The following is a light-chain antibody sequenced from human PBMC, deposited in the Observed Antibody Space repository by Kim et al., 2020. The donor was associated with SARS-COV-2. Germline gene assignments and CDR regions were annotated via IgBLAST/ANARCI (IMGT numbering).Light chain of an antibody. CDR3: QQTFIPPRT. CDR2: AAS. Sequence: SLVYSITIPCLLSHSSSNYLNWYQQRPGQAPHLLIYAASSLHCGVPSRFSGSGSGTDFTLTISSLQPEDFATYYCQQTFIPPRTFGQGTQVDIK. J-gene: IGKJ1*01. CDR1: HSSSNY. V-gene: IGKV1-39*01.